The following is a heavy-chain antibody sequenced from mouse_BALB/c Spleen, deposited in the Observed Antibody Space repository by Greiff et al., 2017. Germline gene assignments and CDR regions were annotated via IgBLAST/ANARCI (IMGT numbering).Heavy chain of an antibody. D-gene: IGHD2-3*01. J-gene: IGHJ3*01. CDR3: ARFYDGYLAY. V-gene: IGHV1-69*01. CDR2: IDTSDSYT. Sequence: VKLQESGAELVMPGASVKMSCKASGYTFTDYWMHWVKQRPGQGLEWIGAIDTSDSYTSYNQKFKGKATLTVDESSSTAYMQLSSLTSEDSAVYYCARFYDGYLAYWGQGTLVTVSA. CDR1: GYTFTDYW.